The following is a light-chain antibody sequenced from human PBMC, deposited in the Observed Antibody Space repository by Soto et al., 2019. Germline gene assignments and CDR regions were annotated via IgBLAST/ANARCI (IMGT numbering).Light chain of an antibody. V-gene: IGKV3-20*01. CDR3: QQYGSSPRT. CDR1: QSVSSNY. J-gene: IGKJ1*01. Sequence: EIVLTQSPGTLSLSPGERATLSCRASQSVSSNYLAWYQQKPGQAPRLLIYGAYNRATSIPARFSGSGSGTNFTLTIRRLEPEDFAVYYCQQYGSSPRTFGQGTKVDIK. CDR2: GAY.